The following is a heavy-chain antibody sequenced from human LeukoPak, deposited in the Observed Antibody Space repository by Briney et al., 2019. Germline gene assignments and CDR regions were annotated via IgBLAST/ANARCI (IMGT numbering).Heavy chain of an antibody. J-gene: IGHJ3*02. CDR2: VNPDRGDT. Sequence: ASVKVSCTASGYRFSDYFIHWLRQGPGQGLEWMGWVNPDRGDTNYAQKFQGRVTLTRDTSISTVHMELASLRSDDTAVYYCARGPATGDFDIWGQGTLVTVSS. CDR1: GYRFSDYF. CDR3: ARGPATGDFDI. D-gene: IGHD2-21*01. V-gene: IGHV1-2*02.